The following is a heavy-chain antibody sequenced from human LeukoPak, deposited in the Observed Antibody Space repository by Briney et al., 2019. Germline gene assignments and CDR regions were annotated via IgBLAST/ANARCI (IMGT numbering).Heavy chain of an antibody. CDR2: IIPIFGTA. J-gene: IGHJ4*02. V-gene: IGHV1-69*01. CDR3: AKDRYGYAFEYSDS. CDR1: GGTFSSYA. D-gene: IGHD5-18*01. Sequence: ASVKVSCKASGGTFSSYAISWVRQAPGQGLEWMGGIIPIFGTANYAQKFQGRVTITADESTSTAYMELSSLRSEDTAVYYCAKDRYGYAFEYSDSWGQGTLVTVSS.